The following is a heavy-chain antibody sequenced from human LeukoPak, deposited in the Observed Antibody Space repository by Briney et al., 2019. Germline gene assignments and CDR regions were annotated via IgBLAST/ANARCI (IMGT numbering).Heavy chain of an antibody. Sequence: PGGSLRLSCAASGFTFSSYSMTWVRQAPGKGLEWLSYISSTSSAIYYADSLKGRFTISRDNAKNSLYLQMSSLRAEDTAVYYCARVIGSYGDSAYWGQGTLVTVSS. CDR1: GFTFSSYS. CDR2: ISSTSSAI. D-gene: IGHD3-16*01. CDR3: ARVIGSYGDSAY. J-gene: IGHJ4*02. V-gene: IGHV3-48*04.